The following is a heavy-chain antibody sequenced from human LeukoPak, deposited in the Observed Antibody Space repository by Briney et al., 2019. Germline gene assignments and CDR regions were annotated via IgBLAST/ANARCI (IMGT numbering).Heavy chain of an antibody. Sequence: SETLSLTCTVSGGSISSYYWSWIRQPPGKGLEWIGYIYYSGSTNYNPSLKSRVTIPVDTSKNQFSLKLSSVTAADTAVYYCARHSSSGWFPFDYWGQGILVTVSS. CDR3: ARHSSSGWFPFDY. D-gene: IGHD6-19*01. CDR1: GGSISSYY. V-gene: IGHV4-59*08. J-gene: IGHJ4*02. CDR2: IYYSGST.